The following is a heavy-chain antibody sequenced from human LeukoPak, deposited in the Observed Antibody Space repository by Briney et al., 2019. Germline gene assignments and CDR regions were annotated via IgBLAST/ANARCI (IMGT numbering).Heavy chain of an antibody. CDR1: GFTFSSYW. D-gene: IGHD6-13*01. CDR3: ARGTIAAAGYYYFDY. V-gene: IGHV3-7*04. J-gene: IGHJ4*02. Sequence: GGSLRLSCAASGFTFSSYWMSWVRHAPGKGLEWVANIKQDGSEKYYVDSVKGRFTISRDNAKNSLYLQMNSLRAEDTAVYYCARGTIAAAGYYYFDYWGQGTQVTVSS. CDR2: IKQDGSEK.